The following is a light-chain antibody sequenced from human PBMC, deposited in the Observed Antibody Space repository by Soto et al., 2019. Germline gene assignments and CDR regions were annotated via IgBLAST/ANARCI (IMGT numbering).Light chain of an antibody. CDR2: KAS. CDR3: QHYNSYSEA. CDR1: QGISSW. Sequence: IRMTQSPSSLSASTGDRVTITCRASQGISSWLAWYQQKPGKAPKLLIYKASTLKSGVPSRFSGSGSGTEFTLTISSLQPDDFATYYCQHYNSYSEAFGQGTKVDIK. J-gene: IGKJ1*01. V-gene: IGKV1-5*03.